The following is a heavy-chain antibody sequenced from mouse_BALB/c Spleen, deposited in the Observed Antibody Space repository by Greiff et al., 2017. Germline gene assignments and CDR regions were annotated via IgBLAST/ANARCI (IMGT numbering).Heavy chain of an antibody. CDR2: IYPGNGDT. CDR3: ARRGEGYYDYYFDY. D-gene: IGHD2-4*01. V-gene: IGHV1-12*01. Sequence: LQESGAELVKPGASVKMSCKASGYTFTSYNMHWVKQTPGQGLEWIGAIYPGNGDTSYNQKFKGKATLTADKSSSTAYMQLSSLTSEDSAVYYCARRGEGYYDYYFDYWGQGTTLTVSS. J-gene: IGHJ2*01. CDR1: GYTFTSYN.